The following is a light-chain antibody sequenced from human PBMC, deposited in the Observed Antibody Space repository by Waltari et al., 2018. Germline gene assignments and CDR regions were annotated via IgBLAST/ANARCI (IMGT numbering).Light chain of an antibody. V-gene: IGKV1-9*01. CDR1: QGISTY. CDR2: AAA. Sequence: DIQLTQSPSFLSSSVGDRVTISCRASQGISTYLAWFQQKPGKAPRRLIYAAAILQGGVPSRFSGSGSGTYVTLTISSLQPEDFGTYYCQQIKSYPITFGGGTKVEVK. CDR3: QQIKSYPIT. J-gene: IGKJ4*01.